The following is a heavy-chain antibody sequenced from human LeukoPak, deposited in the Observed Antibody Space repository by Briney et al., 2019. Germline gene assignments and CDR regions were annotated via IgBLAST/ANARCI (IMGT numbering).Heavy chain of an antibody. J-gene: IGHJ6*02. CDR3: AKSPVGIAAAGTMDV. D-gene: IGHD6-13*01. CDR1: GFTFSSYA. V-gene: IGHV3-23*01. CDR2: ISGSGGST. Sequence: PGGSLRLSCAASGFTFSSYAMSWVRQAPGKGLEWVSAISGSGGSTYYADSVKGRFTISRDNSKNTLYLQMNSLRAGDTAVYYCAKSPVGIAAAGTMDVWGQGTTVTVSS.